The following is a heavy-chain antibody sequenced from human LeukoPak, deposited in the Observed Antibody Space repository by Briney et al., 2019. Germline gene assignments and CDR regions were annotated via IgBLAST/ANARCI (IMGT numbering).Heavy chain of an antibody. CDR2: IYTSGST. D-gene: IGHD2-21*01. CDR3: AREFHY. CDR1: GGSISSSSYY. V-gene: IGHV4-39*07. J-gene: IGHJ4*02. Sequence: SESLSLTCTVSGGSISSSSYYWGWIRQPPGKGLEWIGRIYTSGSTNYNPSLKSRVTISVDTSKNQFSLKLTSVTAADTAVYYCAREFHYWGQGTLVTVSS.